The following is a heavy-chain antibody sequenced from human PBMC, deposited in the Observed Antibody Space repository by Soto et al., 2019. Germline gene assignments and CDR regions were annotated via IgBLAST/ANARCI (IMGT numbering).Heavy chain of an antibody. J-gene: IGHJ6*02. CDR3: AREYSSGWLYYYYGMDV. Sequence: EVQLVESGGGLVQPGGSLRLSCAASGFTFSSYWMHWVRQAPGKGLVWVSRINSDGSSTSYADSVKGRFTISRDNAKNTLYLQMNSLRAEDTAVDYCAREYSSGWLYYYYGMDVWGQGTTVTVSS. CDR1: GFTFSSYW. D-gene: IGHD6-19*01. V-gene: IGHV3-74*01. CDR2: INSDGSST.